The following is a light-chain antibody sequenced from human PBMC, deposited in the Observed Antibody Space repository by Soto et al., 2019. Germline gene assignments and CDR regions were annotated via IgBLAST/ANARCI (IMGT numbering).Light chain of an antibody. CDR1: QSISSY. J-gene: IGKJ1*01. CDR2: DAS. CDR3: QQRSNWPPT. Sequence: DIQMTQSPSSMSASVGDRVNITCRASQSISSYLNWYQQKPGKAPKLLIYDASNRATGIPARFSGSGSGTDFTLTISSLEPEDFAVYYCQQRSNWPPTFGQGTKVDIK. V-gene: IGKV1-39*01.